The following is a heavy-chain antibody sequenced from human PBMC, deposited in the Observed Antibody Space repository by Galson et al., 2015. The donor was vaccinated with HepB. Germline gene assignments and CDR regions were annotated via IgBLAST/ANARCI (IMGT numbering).Heavy chain of an antibody. D-gene: IGHD5-18*01. CDR2: ISYDGSNK. V-gene: IGHV3-30-3*01. Sequence: SLRLSCAASGFTFSSYAMHWVRQAPGKGLEWVAVISYDGSNKYYADSVKGRFTISRDNSKNTLYLQMNSLRAEDTAVYYCARDRILNFDYWGQGTLVTVSS. J-gene: IGHJ4*02. CDR3: ARDRILNFDY. CDR1: GFTFSSYA.